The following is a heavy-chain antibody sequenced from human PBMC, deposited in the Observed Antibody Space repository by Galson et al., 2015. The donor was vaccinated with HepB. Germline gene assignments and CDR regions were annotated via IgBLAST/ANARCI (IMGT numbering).Heavy chain of an antibody. CDR2: SRNRARGYST. Sequence: SLRLSCAVSGFSFNDHYVDWVRQAPGKGLEWVGRSRNRARGYSTAHAVSVRGRFTVSRDDSKNSVFLQMNRLRSEDTAVYYCARSEVTTVVTDFDSWGQGTLVTVSP. V-gene: IGHV3-72*01. CDR1: GFSFNDHY. CDR3: ARSEVTTVVTDFDS. D-gene: IGHD4-23*01. J-gene: IGHJ4*02.